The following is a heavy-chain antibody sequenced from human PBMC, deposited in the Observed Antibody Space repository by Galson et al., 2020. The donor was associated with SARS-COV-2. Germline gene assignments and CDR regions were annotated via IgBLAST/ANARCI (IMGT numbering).Heavy chain of an antibody. CDR3: AHRLHAVSGSGTVLRDY. D-gene: IGHD3-10*01. Sequence: SGPTLVKPTQTLTLTCTFSGFSLSTSGVGVGWIRQPPGKALEWLALIYWDDDKRYSPSLKSRLTITKDTSKNQVVLTMTNMDPVDTATYYCAHRLHAVSGSGTVLRDYWGQGTLVTVSS. J-gene: IGHJ4*02. CDR1: GFSLSTSGVG. V-gene: IGHV2-5*02. CDR2: IYWDDDK.